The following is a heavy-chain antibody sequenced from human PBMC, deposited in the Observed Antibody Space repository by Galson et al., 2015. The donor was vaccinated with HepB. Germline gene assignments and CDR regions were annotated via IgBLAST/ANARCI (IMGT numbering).Heavy chain of an antibody. D-gene: IGHD5-18*01. CDR3: AIGKVDTSMSYYMEV. CDR1: GGPFNTYA. V-gene: IGHV1-69*10. J-gene: IGHJ6*03. CDR2: IIPILHIR. Sequence: SVKVSCKASGGPFNTYAISWVRQAPGQGLEWMGGIIPILHIRNYAQRFQGRVTMTTDTSTSTAYMDLRRLRSDDTAVYYCAIGKVDTSMSYYMEVWGKGTTVTVSS.